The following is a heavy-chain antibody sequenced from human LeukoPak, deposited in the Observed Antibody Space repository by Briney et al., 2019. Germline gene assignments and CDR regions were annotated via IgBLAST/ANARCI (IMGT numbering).Heavy chain of an antibody. J-gene: IGHJ4*02. D-gene: IGHD6-13*01. CDR3: ATGVHGIAAAGDYYFDY. Sequence: SETLSLTCTVSGDSINGYYWSWIRQPPGEGLEWIGYIYNSGNTNYNPSLESRVTISIDTPNNQFSLKLSSVTAADTAVYYCATGVHGIAAAGDYYFDYWGQGTLVTVSS. CDR2: IYNSGNT. V-gene: IGHV4-59*01. CDR1: GDSINGYY.